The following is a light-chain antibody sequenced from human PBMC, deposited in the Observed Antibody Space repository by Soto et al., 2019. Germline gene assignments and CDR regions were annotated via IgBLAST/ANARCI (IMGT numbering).Light chain of an antibody. CDR3: CSYAGGFTWV. V-gene: IGLV2-23*02. Sequence: QSVPTQPASVSGSPGQPITISCTGTSGDVGGYNLVSWYQHHPGKAPKLIIYEVTKRPSGVSGRFSGSKSGRTASLTISGLQAEDEADYYCCSYAGGFTWVFGEGTQLTVL. J-gene: IGLJ3*02. CDR1: SGDVGGYNL. CDR2: EVT.